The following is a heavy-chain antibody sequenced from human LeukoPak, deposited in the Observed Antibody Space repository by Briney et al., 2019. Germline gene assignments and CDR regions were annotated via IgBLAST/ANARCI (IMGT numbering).Heavy chain of an antibody. V-gene: IGHV1-18*01. Sequence: ASVNVSCKASGYTFISYGITWVRQAPGQGLKLRGWISPYTTKTNYAQSLQGRVTMTTDTSTSTAYMELRSLRADDTAVYYCAREGGVGPTAPPDYYSYQMDVWGKGTTVTVSS. CDR3: AREGGVGPTAPPDYYSYQMDV. CDR2: ISPYTTKT. CDR1: GYTFISYG. D-gene: IGHD1-26*01. J-gene: IGHJ6*03.